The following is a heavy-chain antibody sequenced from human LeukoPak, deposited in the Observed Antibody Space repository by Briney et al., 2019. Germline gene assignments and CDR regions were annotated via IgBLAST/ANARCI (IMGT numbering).Heavy chain of an antibody. CDR3: ASTSGWYLDGGYFDY. V-gene: IGHV4-61*02. D-gene: IGHD6-19*01. CDR1: GGSISSGSYY. Sequence: PSVTLSLTCTVSGGSISSGSYYWSWIRQPAGKGLEWIGRIYTSGSTNYNPSLKSRVTISVDTSKNQFSLKLSSVTAADTAVYYCASTSGWYLDGGYFDYWGQGTLVTVSS. J-gene: IGHJ4*02. CDR2: IYTSGST.